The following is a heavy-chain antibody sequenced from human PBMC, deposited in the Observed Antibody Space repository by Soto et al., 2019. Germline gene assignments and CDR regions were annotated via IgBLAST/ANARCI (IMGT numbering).Heavy chain of an antibody. Sequence: GGSLRLSCAASGFPFSTSAMNWVRESPGKGLDWVSIISGTSDAAYYAESVKGRFTSSRDNSKNTLYLQMNSLRAEDTAVYYCGKYSGSYPVYNGMNVWGQGTTVTVSS. CDR1: GFPFSTSA. D-gene: IGHD1-26*01. J-gene: IGHJ6*02. CDR2: ISGTSDAA. CDR3: GKYSGSYPVYNGMNV. V-gene: IGHV3-23*01.